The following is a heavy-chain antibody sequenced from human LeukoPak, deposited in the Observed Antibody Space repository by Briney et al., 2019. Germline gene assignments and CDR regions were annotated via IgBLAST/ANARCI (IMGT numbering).Heavy chain of an antibody. D-gene: IGHD4-11*01. CDR2: INRDGSST. J-gene: IGHJ4*02. CDR1: GFTVSSNY. CDR3: VRDDSSHFDY. V-gene: IGHV3-74*01. Sequence: PGGSLRLSCAASGFTVSSNYMSWVRQAPGKGLVWVSRINRDGSSTNYADSVKGRFTISRDNAKNTLYLQMNSLRAEDTAVYYCVRDDSSHFDYWGQGALVTVSS.